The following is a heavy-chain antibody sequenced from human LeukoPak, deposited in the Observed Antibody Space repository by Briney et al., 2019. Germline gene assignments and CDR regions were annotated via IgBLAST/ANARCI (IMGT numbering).Heavy chain of an antibody. CDR2: IYTSGST. D-gene: IGHD6-13*01. V-gene: IGHV4-4*07. J-gene: IGHJ4*02. CDR3: ARESGSCWYGDYYFDY. Sequence: SETLSLTCTVSGGSISSYYWSWIRQPAGKGLEWIGRIYTSGSTNYNPSLKSRVTMSVDTSKNQFSLKLSSVTAADTAVYYCARESGSCWYGDYYFDYWGQGTLVTVSS. CDR1: GGSISSYY.